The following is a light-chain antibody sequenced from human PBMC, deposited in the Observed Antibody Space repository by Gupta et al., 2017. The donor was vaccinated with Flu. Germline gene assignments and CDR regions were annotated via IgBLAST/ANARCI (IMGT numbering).Light chain of an antibody. CDR2: DVS. J-gene: IGLJ1*01. CDR1: SRDVGNYNY. Sequence: QSALTQPASVSGSPGQSLTISCTGTSRDVGNYNYVSWYQQHPGKAPKLMIYDVSNRPSGISNRFSGSKSGNTASLTISGLKAEDEADYYGSSYTSSSSYLFGTGTKVSVL. V-gene: IGLV2-14*03. CDR3: SSYTSSSSYL.